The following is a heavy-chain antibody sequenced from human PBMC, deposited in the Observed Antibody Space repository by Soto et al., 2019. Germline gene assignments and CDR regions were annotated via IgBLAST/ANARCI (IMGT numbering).Heavy chain of an antibody. V-gene: IGHV4-59*01. J-gene: IGHJ4*02. CDR3: ARDKYLREDIYGFDY. D-gene: IGHD5-18*01. CDR2: IYYSGST. Sequence: SETKSVTCSVADGSSSSYYWSWIRQPPGKGLEWIGYIYYSGSTNYNPSLKSRVTISVDTSKNQFSLKLSSVTAADTAVYFCARDKYLREDIYGFDYWGRGILVTVSS. CDR1: DGSSSSYY.